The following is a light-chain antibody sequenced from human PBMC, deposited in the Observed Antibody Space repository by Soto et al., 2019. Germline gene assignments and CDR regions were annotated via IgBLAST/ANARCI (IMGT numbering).Light chain of an antibody. J-gene: IGKJ4*01. CDR2: ASS. CDR3: QQYGNSPLT. CDR1: QSVNSNY. V-gene: IGKV3-20*01. Sequence: DIVLTQSPGTLSLSPGERATLSCRASQSVNSNYLTWYQQKPGQAPSLLIYASSSRATGSPDRFSGSGAGTDFTVTISRLEPEESAVYYFQQYGNSPLTFGGGTNVEIK.